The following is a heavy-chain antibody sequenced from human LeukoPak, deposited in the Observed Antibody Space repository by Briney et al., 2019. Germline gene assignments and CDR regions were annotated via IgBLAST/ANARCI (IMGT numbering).Heavy chain of an antibody. CDR2: ISSSKSTI. Sequence: GGSLTLSCAASGFIFSSYSMNWVRPAPGEGLVWVSYISSSKSTISYADSAKGRFTISRDNAKNSLYLQMNSLRAEDTAVYYCARGLIAAAGNGYWGQGTLVTVSS. CDR3: ARGLIAAAGNGY. CDR1: GFIFSSYS. V-gene: IGHV3-48*01. D-gene: IGHD6-13*01. J-gene: IGHJ4*02.